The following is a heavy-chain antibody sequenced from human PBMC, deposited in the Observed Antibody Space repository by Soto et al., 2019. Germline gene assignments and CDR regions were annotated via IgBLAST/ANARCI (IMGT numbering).Heavy chain of an antibody. CDR3: ADLSRSSLGFDY. CDR1: GGSISSSSYY. J-gene: IGHJ4*02. Sequence: SETLSLTCTVSGGSISSSSYYWGWIRQPPGKGLEWIGSIYYSGSTNYNPSLKSRVTISVDTSKNQFSLKLSSVTAADTAVYYCADLSRSSLGFDYWGQGTLVTVSS. V-gene: IGHV4-39*07. CDR2: IYYSGST. D-gene: IGHD6-6*01.